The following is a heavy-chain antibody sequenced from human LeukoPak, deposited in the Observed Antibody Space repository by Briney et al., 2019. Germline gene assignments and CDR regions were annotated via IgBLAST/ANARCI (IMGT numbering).Heavy chain of an antibody. D-gene: IGHD2-15*01. V-gene: IGHV1-69*13. CDR3: ARDCSGGSCYSGSGFDP. Sequence: SVKVSCKASGGTFSSYAISWVRQAPGQGLEWMGGIIPIFGTANYAQKFQGRVTITADESTSTAYMELSSLRSEDTAVYYCARDCSGGSCYSGSGFDPWGQGTLVTVSS. CDR1: GGTFSSYA. J-gene: IGHJ5*02. CDR2: IIPIFGTA.